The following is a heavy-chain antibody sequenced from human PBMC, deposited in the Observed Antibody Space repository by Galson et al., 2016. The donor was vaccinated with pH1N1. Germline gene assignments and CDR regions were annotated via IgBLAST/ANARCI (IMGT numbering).Heavy chain of an antibody. Sequence: LVKPTQTLTLTCTFSGFSLSTSGVGVGWIRQPPGKALEWLALIYWDDDKRYSPSLKSRLTITKDTSKNQVVLTMTNMDPVDTATYYRARNGYGDYVWYFDYWGQGTLVTVSS. CDR1: GFSLSTSGVG. D-gene: IGHD4-17*01. CDR3: ARNGYGDYVWYFDY. V-gene: IGHV2-5*02. CDR2: IYWDDDK. J-gene: IGHJ4*02.